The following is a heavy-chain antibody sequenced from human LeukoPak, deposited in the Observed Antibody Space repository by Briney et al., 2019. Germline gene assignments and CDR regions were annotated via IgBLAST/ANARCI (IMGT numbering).Heavy chain of an antibody. D-gene: IGHD2-2*01. Sequence: GGSLRLSCAASGFIFTDYWMNWVRQAPGKGLEWVAMIKYDGIDKQYLDSVKGRFTISRDNTKNTLYLQMNSLRAEDTAVYYCARGFSLGYCSSTTCHDAFDIWGQGTMVTVSS. CDR1: GFIFTDYW. J-gene: IGHJ3*02. V-gene: IGHV3-7*03. CDR3: ARGFSLGYCSSTTCHDAFDI. CDR2: IKYDGIDK.